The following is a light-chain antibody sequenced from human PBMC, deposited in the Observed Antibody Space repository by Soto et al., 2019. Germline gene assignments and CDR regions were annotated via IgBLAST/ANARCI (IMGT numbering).Light chain of an antibody. CDR3: QQYGNSAPST. CDR1: QSVRSSY. J-gene: IGKJ2*01. CDR2: GAS. V-gene: IGKV3-20*01. Sequence: EIVLTQSPGTLSLSPGERATLSCRASQSVRSSYLAWYQQKPGQAPRLLIYGASSRATGIPDRFSGSGSGTDFTLTISRLEPEDFAMYYCQQYGNSAPSTFGQGTKLEI.